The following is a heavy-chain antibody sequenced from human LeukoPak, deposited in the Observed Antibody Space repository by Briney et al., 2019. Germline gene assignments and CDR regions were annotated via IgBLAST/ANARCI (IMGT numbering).Heavy chain of an antibody. Sequence: GGSLRLSCAASGFTFSSYGMHWVRQAPGKGLEWVAVIWYDGSNKYYADSVKGRFTISRDNSKNTLYLQMNSLRAEDTAVYYCAKEGLSAVNVWLWLSYYYYYYMDVWGKGTTVTVSS. CDR1: GFTFSSYG. CDR2: IWYDGSNK. V-gene: IGHV3-33*06. D-gene: IGHD2-21*01. J-gene: IGHJ6*03. CDR3: AKEGLSAVNVWLWLSYYYYYYMDV.